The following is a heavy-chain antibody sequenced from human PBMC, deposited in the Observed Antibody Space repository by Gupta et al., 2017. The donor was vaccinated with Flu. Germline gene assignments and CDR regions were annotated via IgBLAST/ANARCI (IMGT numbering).Heavy chain of an antibody. V-gene: IGHV3-23*01. CDR2: ISADASKT. J-gene: IGHJ3*01. CDR1: QFTFRHYA. D-gene: IGHD6-13*01. CDR3: AKSLYSGSWSFHALDV. Sequence: VQLLESGGGLVQPGGSLRLSCAASQFTFRHYAMSWVRPAPGRGLEWVAAISADASKTNYADSVKGRLTISRDNSKNTLYLQMNSLRAEDTAIYYCAKSLYSGSWSFHALDVWGQGTMVTVSS.